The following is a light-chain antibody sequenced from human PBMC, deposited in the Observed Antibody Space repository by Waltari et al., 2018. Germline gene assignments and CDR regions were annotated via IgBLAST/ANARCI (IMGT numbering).Light chain of an antibody. CDR1: QGVGRY. CDR2: DAS. V-gene: IGKV3D-11*01. J-gene: IGKJ1*01. CDR3: QKYVNLPAT. Sequence: EIVLTQSPVPLDLSPGERATISCRASQGVGRYLAWYQQKPGRAPRLLIYDASTRATGIPDRFSGSGSGTDFSLTISRLEPEDFAVYYCQKYVNLPATFGQGTKVEIK.